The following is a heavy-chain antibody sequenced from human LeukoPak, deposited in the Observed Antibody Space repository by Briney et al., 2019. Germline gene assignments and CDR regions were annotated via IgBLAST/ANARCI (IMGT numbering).Heavy chain of an antibody. D-gene: IGHD6-13*01. CDR2: IIPIFGTA. V-gene: IGHV1-69*13. J-gene: IGHJ4*02. CDR3: ARVAASSSWYGGIDY. CDR1: GGTFSSYA. Sequence: SVKVSCKASGGTFSSYAISWVRQAPGQGLEWMGGIIPIFGTANYAQKFQGRVTITADESTSTAYMELSSLRSEDTAVYYCARVAASSSWYGGIDYWGQGTLVTVSS.